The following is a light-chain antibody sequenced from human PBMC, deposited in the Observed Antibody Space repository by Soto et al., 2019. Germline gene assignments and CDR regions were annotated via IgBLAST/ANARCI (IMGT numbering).Light chain of an antibody. V-gene: IGKV1-5*03. Sequence: DIQMTQSPSTLSASVGDRVTITCRASQSLSSWLVWYQQKPGKVPKLLIYKASYLQSGVPSRFSCSESGTEFTLTISSLQPDDFATYYCQQYISYPLTFGGGTKVEIK. CDR1: QSLSSW. CDR3: QQYISYPLT. CDR2: KAS. J-gene: IGKJ4*01.